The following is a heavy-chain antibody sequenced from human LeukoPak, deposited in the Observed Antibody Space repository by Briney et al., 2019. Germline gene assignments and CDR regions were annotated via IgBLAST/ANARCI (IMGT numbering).Heavy chain of an antibody. V-gene: IGHV4-34*01. CDR2: INHSGST. J-gene: IGHJ6*03. Sequence: SETLSLTCAVYGGSFSGYYWSWIRPPPAKGLEWIGEINHSGSTNHNPSLKSRVPISVDTSKNQFSLKLSSVTAADTAVYYCARGTRGYSYNYYYMDVWGKGTTVTASS. D-gene: IGHD5-18*01. CDR3: ARGTRGYSYNYYYMDV. CDR1: GGSFSGYY.